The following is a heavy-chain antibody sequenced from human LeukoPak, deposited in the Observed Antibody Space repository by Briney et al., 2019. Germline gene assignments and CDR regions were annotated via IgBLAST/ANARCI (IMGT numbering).Heavy chain of an antibody. CDR2: FGSSSGTI. J-gene: IGHJ4*02. D-gene: IGHD2-8*01. CDR3: ARSNGLRYFDR. CDR1: GFTFCSYS. V-gene: IGHV3-48*04. Sequence: GGSLRLSCAASGFTFCSYSMNWVRQAPGKGLEWVSYFGSSSGTIHYADSVRGRFTISRDNAKMSLYLQMNSLRVEDTAVYYCARSNGLRYFDRWGQGTLVTVSS.